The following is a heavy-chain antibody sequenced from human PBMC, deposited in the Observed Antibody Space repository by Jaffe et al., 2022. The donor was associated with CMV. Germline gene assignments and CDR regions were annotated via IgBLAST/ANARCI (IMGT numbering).Heavy chain of an antibody. V-gene: IGHV1-46*01. CDR2: INPSDGST. J-gene: IGHJ3*02. CDR1: GYTFTSYY. Sequence: QVQLVQSGAEVKKPGASVKVSCKASGYTFTSYYLHWLRQAPGQGPEWVGVINPSDGSTNREQKFQGRVTMTRDTSTGTVYMELSSLRSEDTAVYYCARCRSRNNAFDIWGQGTMVSVSS. CDR3: ARCRSRNNAFDI. D-gene: IGHD2-15*01.